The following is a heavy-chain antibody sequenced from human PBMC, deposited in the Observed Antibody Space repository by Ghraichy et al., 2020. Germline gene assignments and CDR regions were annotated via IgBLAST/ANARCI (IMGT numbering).Heavy chain of an antibody. CDR1: GFTFSSYG. CDR2: IWYDGSNK. V-gene: IGHV3-33*01. J-gene: IGHJ5*02. Sequence: LSLTCAASGFTFSSYGMHWVRQAPGKGLEWVAVIWYDGSNKYYADSVKGRFTISRDNSKNTLYLQMNSLRAEDTAVYYCARDSVQQQLGRWFDPWGQGTLVTVSS. D-gene: IGHD6-13*01. CDR3: ARDSVQQQLGRWFDP.